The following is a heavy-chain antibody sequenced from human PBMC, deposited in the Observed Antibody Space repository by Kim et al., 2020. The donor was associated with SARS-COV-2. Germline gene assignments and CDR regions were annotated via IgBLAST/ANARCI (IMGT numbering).Heavy chain of an antibody. D-gene: IGHD3-16*01. CDR2: ISSYSNYI. J-gene: IGHJ5*02. CDR3: VTDERASAWGS. Sequence: GGSLRLSCVASGFMFSAYRMDWFRQAPGKGPEWVSSISSYSNYIYYADSVKGRFTISRDNAKNSVFLQMNSLRPEDTAVYYCVTDERASAWGSWGQGTLVTVSS. CDR1: GFMFSAYR. V-gene: IGHV3-21*01.